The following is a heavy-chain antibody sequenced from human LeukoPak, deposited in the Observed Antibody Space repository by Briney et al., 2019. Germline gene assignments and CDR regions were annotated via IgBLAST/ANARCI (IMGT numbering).Heavy chain of an antibody. CDR2: IYYSGST. D-gene: IGHD2-15*01. V-gene: IGHV4-59*12. CDR1: GGSISSYY. CDR3: ARRTPSFYSLRSYAFDI. Sequence: SETLSLTCTVSGGSISSYYWSWIRQPPGKGLEWIGYIYYSGSTNYNPSLKSRVTISVDTSKNQFSLKLSSVTAADTAVYYCARRTPSFYSLRSYAFDIWGQGTMVTVSS. J-gene: IGHJ3*02.